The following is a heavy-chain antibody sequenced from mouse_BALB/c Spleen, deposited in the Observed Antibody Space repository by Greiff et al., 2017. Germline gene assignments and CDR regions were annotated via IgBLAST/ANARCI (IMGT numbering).Heavy chain of an antibody. CDR1: GFTFTDYY. CDR2: IRNKANGYTT. CDR3: ARDLSTTATRFAY. J-gene: IGHJ3*01. V-gene: IGHV7-3*02. Sequence: EVQGVESGGGLVQPGGSLRLSCATSGFTFTDYYMSWVRQPPGKALEWLGFIRNKANGYTTEYSASVKGRFTISRDNSQSILYLQMNTLRAEDSATYYCARDLSTTATRFAYWGQGTLVTVSA. D-gene: IGHD1-2*01.